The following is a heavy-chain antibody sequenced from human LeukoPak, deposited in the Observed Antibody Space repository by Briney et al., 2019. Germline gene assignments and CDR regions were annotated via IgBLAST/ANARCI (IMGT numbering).Heavy chain of an antibody. Sequence: GGSLRLSCAASGFIFSTYYMNWVRQAPGKGLEWVANIKRDGSEKDYVDSVKGRFTISTDNAKNSLFLQTNNLRAEDTAVYYCVRDFGYCSGGNCYTVLDYWGQGTLVTVSS. CDR3: VRDFGYCSGGNCYTVLDY. CDR1: GFIFSTYY. V-gene: IGHV3-7*01. D-gene: IGHD2-15*01. CDR2: IKRDGSEK. J-gene: IGHJ4*02.